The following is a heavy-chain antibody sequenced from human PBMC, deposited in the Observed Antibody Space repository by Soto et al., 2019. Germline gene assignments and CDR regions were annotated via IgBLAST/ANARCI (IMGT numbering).Heavy chain of an antibody. D-gene: IGHD6-19*01. CDR1: GYTFTSYA. J-gene: IGHJ4*02. V-gene: IGHV1-3*01. Sequence: ASVKVSCKASGYTFTSYAMHWVRQAPGQRLEWMGWINAGNGNTKYSQKFQGRVTITRDTSASTAYMELSSLRSEDTAVYYCARDRGSSGWSFVDYWGQGTLVTVSS. CDR2: INAGNGNT. CDR3: ARDRGSSGWSFVDY.